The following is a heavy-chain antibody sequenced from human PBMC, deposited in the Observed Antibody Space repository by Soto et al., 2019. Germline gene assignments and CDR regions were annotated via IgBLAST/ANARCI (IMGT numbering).Heavy chain of an antibody. V-gene: IGHV1-18*01. CDR2: ISVFNGYA. CDR1: GYSFYNSG. Sequence: QVQLVQSGPELKKPGASVKVSCKTSGYSFYNSGISWVRQAPGQGLEWMGWISVFNGYAHYAQKFQGRVSMTADTLTRTAYMELRGLRSDDTAMYYCSKNGTSWFASWGQGTPVTVSS. D-gene: IGHD1-1*01. J-gene: IGHJ5*01. CDR3: SKNGTSWFAS.